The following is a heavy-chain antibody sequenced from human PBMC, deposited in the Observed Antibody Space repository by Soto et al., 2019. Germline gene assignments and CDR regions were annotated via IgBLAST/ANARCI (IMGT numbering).Heavy chain of an antibody. CDR1: RFTFSTTA. D-gene: IGHD2-15*01. V-gene: IGHV3-23*01. Sequence: GGSLRLSCAASRFTFSTTAMSWVRQAPGKGLEWVAAISGSGGSTYYADSVKGRFTISRASSKSTMYLQMDSLRVEDTAMYYCVTVVDRAYRGFFQNWGQGTLVTVSS. CDR3: VTVVDRAYRGFFQN. J-gene: IGHJ1*01. CDR2: ISGSGGST.